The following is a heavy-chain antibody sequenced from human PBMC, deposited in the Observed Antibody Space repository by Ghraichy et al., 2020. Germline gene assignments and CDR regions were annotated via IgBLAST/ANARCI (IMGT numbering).Heavy chain of an antibody. Sequence: SETLSLTFAVYGWSFSGYDWAWVRQPPGKGLEWIGQINDSGSTKYNPSVRCRVTISRDTSKNQFSLRLTSVTGADTAVYYCARGVPGFWGQGTLVTVSS. CDR2: INDSGST. CDR1: GWSFSGYD. CDR3: ARGVPGF. V-gene: IGHV4-34*01. J-gene: IGHJ4*02. D-gene: IGHD5-12*01.